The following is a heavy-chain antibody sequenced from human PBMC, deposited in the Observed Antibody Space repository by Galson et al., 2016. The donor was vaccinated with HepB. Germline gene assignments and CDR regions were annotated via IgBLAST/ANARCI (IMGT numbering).Heavy chain of an antibody. V-gene: IGHV3-33*01. CDR2: IWYNGRNK. D-gene: IGHD5-12*01. J-gene: IGHJ4*02. CDR1: GFNLGSFG. CDR3: ARDALPWRTFDS. Sequence: SLRLSCAAAGFNLGSFGMNWVRQTPGKEPEWLAVIWYNGRNKYYADSVRGRFIISRDTSTNMVYLQMNSLRVEDTAMYYCARDALPWRTFDSWGQGTHVSVSS.